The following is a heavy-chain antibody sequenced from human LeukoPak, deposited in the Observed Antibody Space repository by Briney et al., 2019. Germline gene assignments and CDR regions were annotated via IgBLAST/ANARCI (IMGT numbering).Heavy chain of an antibody. CDR3: AKDTGNILRYGSGSYPPY. J-gene: IGHJ4*02. D-gene: IGHD3-10*01. CDR2: IRYDGSNK. CDR1: GFTFSSYG. V-gene: IGHV3-30*02. Sequence: GGSLRLSCAASGFTFSSYGMHWVRQAPGKGLEWVAFIRYDGSNKYYADSVKGRFTISRDNSKNTLYLQMNSLRAEDTAVYYCAKDTGNILRYGSGSYPPYWGQGTLVTVSS.